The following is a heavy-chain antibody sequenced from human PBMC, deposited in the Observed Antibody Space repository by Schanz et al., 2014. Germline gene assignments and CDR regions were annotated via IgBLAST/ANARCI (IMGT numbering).Heavy chain of an antibody. J-gene: IGHJ4*02. D-gene: IGHD3-10*01. V-gene: IGHV3-23*01. CDR2: ISGSGGST. Sequence: EVHLLESGGGLVQPGGSLRLSCAASGFTFSSYAMSWVRQAPGKGLEWVSAISGSGGSTYYADSVKGRFTISRDNSKNTLYLQMNSLRAEDTAVYYCARGGFGEVSYFDYWGQGTLVTVSS. CDR1: GFTFSSYA. CDR3: ARGGFGEVSYFDY.